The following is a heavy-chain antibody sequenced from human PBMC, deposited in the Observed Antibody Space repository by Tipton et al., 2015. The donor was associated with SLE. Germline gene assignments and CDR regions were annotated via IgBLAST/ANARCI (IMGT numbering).Heavy chain of an antibody. Sequence: TLSLTCTVSGGSISSSSYYWGWIRQPPGKGLEWIGSIYYSGSTHYNPSLKSRVTISVDKSKNQFSLKLSSVTAADTAVYYCARDRGYCSGGGCYKTGWFDPWGQGTLVTVSS. D-gene: IGHD2-15*01. CDR3: ARDRGYCSGGGCYKTGWFDP. V-gene: IGHV4-39*07. CDR2: IYYSGST. J-gene: IGHJ5*02. CDR1: GGSISSSSYY.